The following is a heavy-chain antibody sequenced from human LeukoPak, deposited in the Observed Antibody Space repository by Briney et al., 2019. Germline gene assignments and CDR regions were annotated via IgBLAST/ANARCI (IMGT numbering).Heavy chain of an antibody. CDR2: IKQDGNEK. V-gene: IGHV3-7*03. CDR1: GFTFSIYW. CDR3: VREGYFVFDF. J-gene: IGHJ4*02. D-gene: IGHD2-21*01. Sequence: GGSLRLSCAGSGFTFSIYWMSWVRQAPGKGLEWVASIKQDGNEKYYVDSVKGRFIISRDNAKNSLYLQMNSLRAEDTAVYYCVREGYFVFDFWSQGALSPSPQ.